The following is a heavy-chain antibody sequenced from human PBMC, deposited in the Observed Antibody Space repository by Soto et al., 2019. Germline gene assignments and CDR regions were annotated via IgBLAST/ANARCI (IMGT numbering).Heavy chain of an antibody. CDR1: GGTFSSYA. J-gene: IGHJ5*02. CDR3: ARVGEEINWFDP. Sequence: GASVKVSCKASGGTFSSYAISWVRQAPGQGLEWMGGIIPIFGTANYAQKFQGRVTITADESTSTAYMELSSLRSEDTAVYYCARVGEEINWFDPWGQGTLVTVSS. CDR2: IIPIFGTA. V-gene: IGHV1-69*13.